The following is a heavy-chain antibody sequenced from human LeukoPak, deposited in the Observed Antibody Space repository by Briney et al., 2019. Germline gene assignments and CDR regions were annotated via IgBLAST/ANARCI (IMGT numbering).Heavy chain of an antibody. D-gene: IGHD3-16*02. CDR2: IYPGDSDT. V-gene: IGHV5-51*01. Sequence: GESLASLCKGSGYSFTSYWIGWVRQMPGKGLEWMGIIYPGDSDTRYSPSFQGQVTISADKSISTAYLPWSSLKASDTAMYYCARLIAVAFDVWSQLTMVNVSS. J-gene: IGHJ3*01. CDR1: GYSFTSYW. CDR3: ARLIAVAFDV.